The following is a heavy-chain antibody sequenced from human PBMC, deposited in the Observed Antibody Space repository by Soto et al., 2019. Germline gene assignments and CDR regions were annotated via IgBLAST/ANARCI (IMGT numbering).Heavy chain of an antibody. CDR1: GYSFTSYW. Sequence: GESLKISCKGSGYSFTSYWISWVRQMPGKGLEWMGRIDPSDSYTNYSPSFQGHVTISADKSISTAYLQWSSLKASDTAMYYCARHYSSSSPSDYWGQGTLVTVSS. CDR3: ARHYSSSSPSDY. J-gene: IGHJ4*01. D-gene: IGHD6-6*01. CDR2: IDPSDSYT. V-gene: IGHV5-10-1*01.